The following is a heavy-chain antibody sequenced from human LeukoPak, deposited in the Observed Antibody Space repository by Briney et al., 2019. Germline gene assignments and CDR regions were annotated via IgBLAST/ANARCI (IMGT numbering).Heavy chain of an antibody. V-gene: IGHV3-23*01. J-gene: IGHJ4*02. D-gene: IGHD1-26*01. CDR1: GFTFSSCA. CDR2: VNCSGSTT. CDR3: GSGRGASDF. Sequence: GGTLTLTCAASGFTFSSCAMNWVRQAPGKGLEWVSIVNCSGSTTYSADPVKGRFTIFRDNTKNTLYLQMNNLRAEDTAVYYCGSGRGASDFWGQGTLVTVSS.